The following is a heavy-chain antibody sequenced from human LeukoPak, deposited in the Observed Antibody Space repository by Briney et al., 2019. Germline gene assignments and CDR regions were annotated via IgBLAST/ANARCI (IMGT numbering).Heavy chain of an antibody. CDR2: ISAYNGNT. CDR3: ARDSPIVVPAAFDY. CDR1: GYTFTSYG. Sequence: ASVTVSCKASGYTFTSYGISWVRQAPGQGLEWMGWISAYNGNTNYAQKLQGRVTMTTDTSTSTAYMELRSLRSDDTAVYYCARDSPIVVPAAFDYWGQGTLVTVSS. J-gene: IGHJ4*02. V-gene: IGHV1-18*01. D-gene: IGHD2-2*01.